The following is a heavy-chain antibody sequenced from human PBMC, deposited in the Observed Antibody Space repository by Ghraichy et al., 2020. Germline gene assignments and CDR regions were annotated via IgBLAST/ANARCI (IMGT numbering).Heavy chain of an antibody. D-gene: IGHD3-3*01. CDR2: INPNSGGT. CDR3: ARDGPNYDFWSGYPNY. CDR1: GYTFTGYY. Sequence: ASVKVPCKASGYTFTGYYMHWVRQAPGQGLEWMGWINPNSGGTNYAQKFQGRVTMTRDTSISTAYMELSRLRSDDTAVYYCARDGPNYDFWSGYPNYWGQGTLVTVSS. V-gene: IGHV1-2*02. J-gene: IGHJ4*02.